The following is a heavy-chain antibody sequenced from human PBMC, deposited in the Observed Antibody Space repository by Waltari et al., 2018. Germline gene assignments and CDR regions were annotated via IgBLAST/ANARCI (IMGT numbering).Heavy chain of an antibody. V-gene: IGHV1-69*06. D-gene: IGHD2-15*01. CDR3: ARNVHSYDAFDI. CDR2: IIPIFGTA. CDR1: GGTFSSYA. Sequence: SSVKVSCKASGGTFSSYAISWVRQAPGQGLEWMGRIIPIFGTANYAQKFQGRVTITADKSTSTAYMELSSLRSEDTAVYYCARNVHSYDAFDIWGQGTMVTVSS. J-gene: IGHJ3*02.